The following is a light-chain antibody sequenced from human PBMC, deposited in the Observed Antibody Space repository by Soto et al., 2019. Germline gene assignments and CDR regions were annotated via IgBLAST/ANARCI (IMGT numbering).Light chain of an antibody. CDR2: KAS. J-gene: IGKJ1*01. V-gene: IGKV1-5*03. CDR1: QTISSW. CDR3: QHYNSYSEA. Sequence: DIQMTQSPSTLSGSVGARVTIPSRASQTISSWLAWYKQKLGKAPKLMSYKASTLKSGVPSRCSGSGSGTEFTLTISSLQPDDFETYYCQHYNSYSEAFGQGTKVEI.